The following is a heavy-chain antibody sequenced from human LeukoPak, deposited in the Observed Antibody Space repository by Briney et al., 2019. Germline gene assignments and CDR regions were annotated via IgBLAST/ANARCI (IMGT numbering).Heavy chain of an antibody. J-gene: IGHJ3*02. CDR3: AKSLAAGGGAFDI. Sequence: PGRSLRLSCAASGFTFSSYGMHWVRQAPGKGLEWVAVIWYDGSNKYYADSVKGRFTISRDNSKNTLYLQMNSLRAEDTAVYYCAKSLAAGGGAFDIWGQGTMVTVSS. D-gene: IGHD3-10*01. CDR1: GFTFSSYG. V-gene: IGHV3-33*06. CDR2: IWYDGSNK.